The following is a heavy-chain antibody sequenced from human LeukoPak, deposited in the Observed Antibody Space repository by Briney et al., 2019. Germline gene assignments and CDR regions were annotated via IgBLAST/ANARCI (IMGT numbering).Heavy chain of an antibody. V-gene: IGHV3-64D*06. J-gene: IGHJ4*02. CDR2: ISSNGRST. Sequence: GGSLRLSCSASGFTFSDYAMHWVRPAPGKGLEYVSAISSNGRSTYYADSVKRRFIISRDNSKNTLYLQMSSLRPEDTAVYYCVKMFCSSLVVTAIHYWGQGTLVTVSS. CDR3: VKMFCSSLVVTAIHY. D-gene: IGHD2-21*02. CDR1: GFTFSDYA.